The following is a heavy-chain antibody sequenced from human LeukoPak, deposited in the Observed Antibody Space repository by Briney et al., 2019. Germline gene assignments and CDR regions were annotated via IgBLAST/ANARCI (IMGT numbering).Heavy chain of an antibody. Sequence: GRSLRLSCAASGFTFSSYWMHWVRQAPGKGLVWVARINSFGSSTSYADSVKGRFTISRDNAENTLYLQINSLRAEDTAVYYCARDLTMVSGNWFDPWGQGTLVTVSS. D-gene: IGHD3-10*01. CDR2: INSFGSST. J-gene: IGHJ5*02. CDR1: GFTFSSYW. CDR3: ARDLTMVSGNWFDP. V-gene: IGHV3-74*01.